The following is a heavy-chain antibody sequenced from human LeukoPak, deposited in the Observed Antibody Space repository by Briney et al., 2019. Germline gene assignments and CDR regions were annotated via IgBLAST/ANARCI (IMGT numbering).Heavy chain of an antibody. CDR3: ARVMGMYSSSWPFDY. CDR1: GFTFSSYS. D-gene: IGHD6-13*01. Sequence: GGSLRLSCAASGFTFSSYSMNWVRQAPGKGLEWVSYISSSSTIYYADSVKGRFTISRDNAKNSLYLQMNSLRAEDTAVYYCARVMGMYSSSWPFDYWGQGTLVTVSS. J-gene: IGHJ4*02. V-gene: IGHV3-48*01. CDR2: ISSSSTI.